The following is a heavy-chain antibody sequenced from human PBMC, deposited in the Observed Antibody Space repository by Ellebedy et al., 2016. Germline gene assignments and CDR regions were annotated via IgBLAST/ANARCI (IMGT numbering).Heavy chain of an antibody. Sequence: GESLKISXAASGFTFSNYWMAWVRQVPGKGLEWVADIKQDESEKYYVDSVKGRFTISRDNAKSSLDLQMNSLRAEDTAVYYCATTLAARPGYWGQGTLVTVSS. CDR1: GFTFSNYW. J-gene: IGHJ4*02. CDR2: IKQDESEK. D-gene: IGHD6-6*01. CDR3: ATTLAARPGY. V-gene: IGHV3-7*02.